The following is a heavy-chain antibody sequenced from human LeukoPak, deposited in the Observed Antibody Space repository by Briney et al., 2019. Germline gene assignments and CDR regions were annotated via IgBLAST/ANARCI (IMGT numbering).Heavy chain of an antibody. D-gene: IGHD6-19*01. Sequence: ASVKVSCKASVYTFTGYYMQWVRQAPGQGLGWMGWINPNSGGTNYAQKFQGRVTMTRDTSISSAYMELSRLRSDDTAVYYCARVGSSGWYSPFDYWGREPWSPSPQ. CDR2: INPNSGGT. CDR3: ARVGSSGWYSPFDY. J-gene: IGHJ4*02. V-gene: IGHV1-2*02. CDR1: VYTFTGYY.